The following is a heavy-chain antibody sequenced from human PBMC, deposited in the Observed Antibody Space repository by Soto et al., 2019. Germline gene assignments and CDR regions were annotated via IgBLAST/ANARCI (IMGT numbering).Heavy chain of an antibody. CDR1: GGSFSGYY. V-gene: IGHV4-34*01. Sequence: QVQLQQWGAGLLKPSETLSLTCAVYGGSFSGYYWSWIRQPPGKGLEWIGEINHSGSTNYNPSLKSRVTISVDTSKNYFSLKPSSVTAADTAVYYCARGPRSGSYYDYWGQGTLVTVSS. CDR3: ARGPRSGSYYDY. J-gene: IGHJ4*02. D-gene: IGHD1-26*01. CDR2: INHSGST.